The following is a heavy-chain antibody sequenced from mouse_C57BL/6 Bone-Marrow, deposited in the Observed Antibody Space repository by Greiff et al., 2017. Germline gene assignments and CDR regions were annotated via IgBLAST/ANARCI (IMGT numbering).Heavy chain of an antibody. CDR3: ARNRGYYDWVWFAY. J-gene: IGHJ3*01. V-gene: IGHV2-9-1*01. CDR2: IWTGGGT. CDR1: GFSLTSYA. D-gene: IGHD2-3*01. Sequence: VKLVESGPGLVAPSQSLSITCTVSGFSLTSYAISWVRQPPGKGLEWLGVIWTGGGTNYHSALKSRLSISKDKSKSQVFLKMNSLQTDDTARYYCARNRGYYDWVWFAYWGQGTLVTVSA.